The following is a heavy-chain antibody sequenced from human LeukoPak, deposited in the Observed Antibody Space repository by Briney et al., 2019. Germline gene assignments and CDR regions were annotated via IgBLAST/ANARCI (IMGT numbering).Heavy chain of an antibody. Sequence: GASVKVSSKASGYTFTGYYMHWVRQAPGQGLEWMGWINPNSGGTNYAQKFQGRVTMTRDTSISTAYMELSRLRSDDTAVYYCAREIVGATPAGYWGQGTLVTVSS. V-gene: IGHV1-2*02. J-gene: IGHJ4*02. CDR1: GYTFTGYY. D-gene: IGHD1-26*01. CDR2: INPNSGGT. CDR3: AREIVGATPAGY.